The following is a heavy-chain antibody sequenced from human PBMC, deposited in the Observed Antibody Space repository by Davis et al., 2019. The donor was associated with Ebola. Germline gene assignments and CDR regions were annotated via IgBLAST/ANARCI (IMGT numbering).Heavy chain of an antibody. CDR1: GGTFSSYA. Sequence: SVKVSCKASGGTFSSYAISWVRQAPGQGLEWMGGIIPIFGTANYAQKFQGRVTITADKSTSTAYMELSSLRSEDTAVYYCARAVERRYCSSTSCYVGYYFDYWGQGTLVTVSS. CDR2: IIPIFGTA. J-gene: IGHJ4*02. CDR3: ARAVERRYCSSTSCYVGYYFDY. V-gene: IGHV1-69*06. D-gene: IGHD2-2*01.